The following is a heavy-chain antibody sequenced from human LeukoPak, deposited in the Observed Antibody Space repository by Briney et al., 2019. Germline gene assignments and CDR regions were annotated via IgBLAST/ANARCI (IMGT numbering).Heavy chain of an antibody. D-gene: IGHD2-2*01. CDR3: ANVGSGWSDCSSTSCPTSLSQH. Sequence: TGGSLRLSCTASGFTFSTYGMHWVRQAPGKGLEWVAFIRYDGSNKYYADSVKGRFTISRDNSKNTLYLQMNTLRAEDTAVYYCANVGSGWSDCSSTSCPTSLSQHWGQGTLVTVSS. CDR2: IRYDGSNK. V-gene: IGHV3-30*02. J-gene: IGHJ1*01. CDR1: GFTFSTYG.